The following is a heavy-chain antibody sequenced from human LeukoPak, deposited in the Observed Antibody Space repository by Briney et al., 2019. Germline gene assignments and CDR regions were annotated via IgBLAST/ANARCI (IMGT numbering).Heavy chain of an antibody. CDR1: GFTFSGSA. CDR3: AKEAVAAEGSWFDP. CDR2: IRSKANSYAT. V-gene: IGHV3-73*01. J-gene: IGHJ5*02. D-gene: IGHD2-15*01. Sequence: PGGSLRLSCAASGFTFSGSAMHWVRQASGKGLEWVGRIRSKANSYATAYAASVKGRFTISRDDSKNTAYLQMNSLKTEDTAVYYCAKEAVAAEGSWFDPWGQGTLVTVSS.